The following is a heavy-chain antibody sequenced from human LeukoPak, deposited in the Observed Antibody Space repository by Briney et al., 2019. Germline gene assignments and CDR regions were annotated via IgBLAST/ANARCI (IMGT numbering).Heavy chain of an antibody. CDR2: IYYSGST. J-gene: IGHJ5*02. D-gene: IGHD5-18*01. CDR1: GGSISSYY. V-gene: IGHV4-59*08. Sequence: SSETLSLTCTVSGGSISSYYWSWIRQPPGKGLEWIGYIYYSGSTNYNPSLKSRVTISVDTSKNQFSLKLSSVTATDTAVYYCARSRRDTAMVTSGQGTLVTVSS. CDR3: ARSRRDTAMVT.